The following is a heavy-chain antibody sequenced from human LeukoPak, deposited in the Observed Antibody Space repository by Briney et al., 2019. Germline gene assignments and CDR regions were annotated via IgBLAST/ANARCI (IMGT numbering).Heavy chain of an antibody. CDR3: AAEEGFDY. CDR2: IWYDGSNK. CDR1: GFTFSSYG. J-gene: IGHJ4*02. Sequence: GGSLRLSWAASGFTFSSYGMHGVGQAPGKGLEWVAVIWYDGSNKYYADSVKGRFTISRDNSKNTLYLQMNSLRAEDTAVYYCAAEEGFDYWGQGTLVTVSS. D-gene: IGHD1-14*01. V-gene: IGHV3-33*01.